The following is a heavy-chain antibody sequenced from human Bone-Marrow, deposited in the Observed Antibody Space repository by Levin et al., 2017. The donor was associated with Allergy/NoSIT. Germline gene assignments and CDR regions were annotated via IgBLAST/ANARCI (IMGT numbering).Heavy chain of an antibody. Sequence: QAGESLKISCAASGFTFRNFAMSWVRQAPGKGLEWVSGSSGRSENTYYADSVKGRFIISRDNSKNTLSLQMNSLRDDDTAVYYCAKDSTMEITRDWHFDLWGRGTLVSVTS. V-gene: IGHV3-23*01. CDR3: AKDSTMEITRDWHFDL. CDR2: SSGRSENT. CDR1: GFTFRNFA. D-gene: IGHD7-27*01. J-gene: IGHJ2*01.